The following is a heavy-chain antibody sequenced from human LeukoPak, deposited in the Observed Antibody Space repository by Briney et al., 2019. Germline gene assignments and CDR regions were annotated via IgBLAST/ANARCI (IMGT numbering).Heavy chain of an antibody. V-gene: IGHV3-30*04. D-gene: IGHD4-17*01. CDR1: GFTFRSYA. Sequence: GGSLRLSCAASGFTFRSYAMHWVRQAPGKGLEWVAVISYDGNYKYYADSVKGRFTISRDNSKNTLYVQMNSLRGEDTAVYYCGRGPPFGDYALSWGQGTLVSVSS. CDR3: GRGPPFGDYALS. CDR2: ISYDGNYK. J-gene: IGHJ4*02.